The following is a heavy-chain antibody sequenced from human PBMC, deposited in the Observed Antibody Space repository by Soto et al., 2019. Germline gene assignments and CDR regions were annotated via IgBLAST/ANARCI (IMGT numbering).Heavy chain of an antibody. CDR3: ANLPLYGSGFDC. CDR1: GFTFDDYA. J-gene: IGHJ4*02. V-gene: IGHV3-9*01. Sequence: EAQLVESGGGLVQPGRSLRLSCVASGFTFDDYAIHWVRQAPGKGLEWVSGISWNGAATGYADSVKGRFTISRDNAKNSLYLQMSSLRTEDTAIDCCANLPLYGSGFDCWGQGTLVTVSS. CDR2: ISWNGAAT. D-gene: IGHD3-10*01.